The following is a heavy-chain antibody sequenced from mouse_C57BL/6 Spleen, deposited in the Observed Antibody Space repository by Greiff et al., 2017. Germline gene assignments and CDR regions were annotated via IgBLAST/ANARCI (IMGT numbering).Heavy chain of an antibody. CDR3: ARGNYGSSYGYFDV. CDR2: INPNNGGT. Sequence: EVQLQQSGPELVKPGASVKIPCKASGYTFPDYNMDWVKQSHGKSLEWIGDINPNNGGTIYNQKFKGKATLTVDKSSSTAYMELRSLTSEDTAVYYCARGNYGSSYGYFDVWGTGTTVTVSS. J-gene: IGHJ1*03. V-gene: IGHV1-18*01. CDR1: GYTFPDYN. D-gene: IGHD1-1*01.